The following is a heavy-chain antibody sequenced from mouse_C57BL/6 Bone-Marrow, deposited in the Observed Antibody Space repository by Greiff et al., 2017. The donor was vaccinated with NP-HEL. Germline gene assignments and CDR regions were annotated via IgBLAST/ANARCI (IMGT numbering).Heavy chain of an antibody. J-gene: IGHJ2*01. CDR3: AKDSSGYVKYFDY. Sequence: VQLQQSGAELAKPGASVKLSCKASGYTFTSYWMHWVKQRPGQGLEWIGYINPSSGYTKYNQKFKDKATLTADKSSSTAYMQLSSLTYEDSAVYYCAKDSSGYVKYFDYWGQGTTLTVSS. CDR2: INPSSGYT. V-gene: IGHV1-7*01. CDR1: GYTFTSYW. D-gene: IGHD3-2*02.